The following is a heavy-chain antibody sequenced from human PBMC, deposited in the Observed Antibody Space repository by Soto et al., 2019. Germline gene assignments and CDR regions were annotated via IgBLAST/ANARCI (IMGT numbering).Heavy chain of an antibody. V-gene: IGHV1-46*01. J-gene: IGHJ6*02. CDR1: GYTFANYY. CDR2: INPSGNTT. Sequence: QAQLVQSGAEVRKPGASVKVSCKASGYTFANYYMHWVRQAPGQGLEWMGIINPSGNTTNYAQKFQGRVTMARDTSTSTVYMELSSLRSEDTAVYYCARDRRDLYALDVWGQGTTVTVSS. CDR3: ARDRRDLYALDV.